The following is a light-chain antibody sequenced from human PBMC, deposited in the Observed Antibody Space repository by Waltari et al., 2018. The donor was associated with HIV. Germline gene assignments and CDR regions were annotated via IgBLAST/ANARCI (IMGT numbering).Light chain of an antibody. CDR2: DDR. J-gene: IGLJ2*01. V-gene: IGLV3-21*02. Sequence: SYVLTQPPSVSVAPGQTARITCGGNNIAAIKSVHWYRKSPGQAPVLVVYDDRDRPSGIPDRFSSSSSGDTATLTISRAEAGDEADYYCQVYSDRGDPVIFGGGTKLTVL. CDR1: NIAAIKS. CDR3: QVYSDRGDPVI.